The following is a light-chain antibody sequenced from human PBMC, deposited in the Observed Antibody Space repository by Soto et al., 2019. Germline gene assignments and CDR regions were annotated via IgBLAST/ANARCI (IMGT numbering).Light chain of an antibody. CDR2: WAS. CDR3: QQYYETPPYT. CDR1: QSIFYSSNNKNY. J-gene: IGKJ2*01. V-gene: IGKV4-1*01. Sequence: DIVMTQSPDSLAVSLGERATTNCKSSQSIFYSSNNKNYLAWYQQKPGHPPKLLIYWASTRESGVPDRFSGSGSGTDFTLTISSLQAEDVAVYYCQQYYETPPYTFGQGTKLEIK.